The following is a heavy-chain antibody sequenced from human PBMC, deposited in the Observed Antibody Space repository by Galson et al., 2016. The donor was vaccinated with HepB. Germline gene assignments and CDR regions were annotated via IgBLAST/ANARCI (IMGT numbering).Heavy chain of an antibody. CDR1: GGILSSHT. CDR3: ARDATLLLWSGQWSNHFDY. CDR2: ITPMFGTA. D-gene: IGHD3-10*01. J-gene: IGHJ4*02. Sequence: SVKVSCKASGGILSSHTISWVRQAPGRGLEWMGGITPMFGTANYAQKFQGRVTITADESTSTAYMELSSLSSEDTAVYYCARDATLLLWSGQWSNHFDYWGQGTLVTVSS. V-gene: IGHV1-69*13.